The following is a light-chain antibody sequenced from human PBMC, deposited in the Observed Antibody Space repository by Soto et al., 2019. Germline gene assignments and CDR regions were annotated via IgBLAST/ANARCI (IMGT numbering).Light chain of an antibody. CDR1: SGSIATNY. Sequence: NFMLTQPHSVSESPGKTVTISCTRSSGSIATNYVQWYQQRPGSAPTTVIYEDKLRPSGVPDRFSGSIDSSSNSASLTISGLKTEDEADYYCQSYHSVNYAFGTGTKLTVL. CDR2: EDK. CDR3: QSYHSVNYA. V-gene: IGLV6-57*04. J-gene: IGLJ1*01.